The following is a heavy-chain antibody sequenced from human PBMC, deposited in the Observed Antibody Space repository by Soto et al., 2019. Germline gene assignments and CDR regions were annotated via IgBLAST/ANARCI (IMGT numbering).Heavy chain of an antibody. CDR2: ISSSSSTM. CDR1: GFTFSSYS. CDR3: ARDGLLWFGDGGY. V-gene: IGHV3-48*02. Sequence: EVQLVESGGGLVQPGGSLRLSCAASGFTFSSYSMNWVRQAPGKGLEWVSYISSSSSTMYYADSVKGRFTISRDNAKNSLYLQMDRLRDEDTAVYYCARDGLLWFGDGGYWGQGTLVTVSS. D-gene: IGHD3-10*01. J-gene: IGHJ4*02.